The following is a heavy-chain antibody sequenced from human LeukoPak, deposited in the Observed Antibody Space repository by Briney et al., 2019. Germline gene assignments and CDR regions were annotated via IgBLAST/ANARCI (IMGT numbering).Heavy chain of an antibody. CDR1: GFTFSSYS. Sequence: GGSLRLSCAASGFTFSSYSMNWVRQAPGKGLEWVSSISSSSSYIYYADSVKGRFTISRDNAKNSLYLQMNSLRAEDTAVYYCAREEGGYYDSSGYSYYFDYWGQGTLVTVSS. J-gene: IGHJ4*02. CDR2: ISSSSSYI. CDR3: AREEGGYYDSSGYSYYFDY. D-gene: IGHD3-22*01. V-gene: IGHV3-21*01.